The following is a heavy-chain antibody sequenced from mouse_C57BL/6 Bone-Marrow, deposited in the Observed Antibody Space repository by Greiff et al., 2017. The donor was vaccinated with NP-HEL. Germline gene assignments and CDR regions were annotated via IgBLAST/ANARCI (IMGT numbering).Heavy chain of an antibody. V-gene: IGHV1-82*01. CDR3: ARITTVVDAMDY. CDR1: GYAFSSSW. Sequence: VKLVESGPELVKPGASVKISCKASGYAFSSSWMNWVKQRPGKGLEWIGRIYPGDGDTNYNGKFKGKATLTADKSSSTAYMQLSSLTSEDSAVYFCARITTVVDAMDYWGQGTSVTVSS. CDR2: IYPGDGDT. D-gene: IGHD1-1*01. J-gene: IGHJ4*01.